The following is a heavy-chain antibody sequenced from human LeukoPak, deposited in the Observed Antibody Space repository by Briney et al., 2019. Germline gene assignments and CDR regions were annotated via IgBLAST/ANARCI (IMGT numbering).Heavy chain of an antibody. CDR2: INHNGNVN. J-gene: IGHJ6*02. CDR3: ARGGGLDV. CDR1: GFTFSSYW. Sequence: GGSLRLSCAAFGFTFSSYWMNWARQAPGKGLEWVASINHNGNVNYYVDSVKGRFTISRDNAKNSLYLQMSNLRAEDTAVYFCARGGGLDVWGQGATVTVSS. V-gene: IGHV3-7*03. D-gene: IGHD3-16*01.